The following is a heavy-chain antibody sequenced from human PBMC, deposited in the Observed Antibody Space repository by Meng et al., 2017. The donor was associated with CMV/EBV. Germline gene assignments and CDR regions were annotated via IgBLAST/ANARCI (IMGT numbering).Heavy chain of an antibody. CDR3: ARTGAFSRGKVVWFDP. J-gene: IGHJ5*02. CDR1: GFTFSSYW. Sequence: GESLKISCAASGFTFSSYWMHWVRQAPGKGLVWVSRINSDGSSTSYADSVKGRFTISRDNAKNTLYLQMNSLRAEDTAVYYCARTGAFSRGKVVWFDPWGQGTLVTVSS. V-gene: IGHV3-74*01. CDR2: INSDGSST. D-gene: IGHD1-14*01.